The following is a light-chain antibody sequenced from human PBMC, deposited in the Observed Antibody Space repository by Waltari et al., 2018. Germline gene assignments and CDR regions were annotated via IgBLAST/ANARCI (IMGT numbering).Light chain of an antibody. CDR3: QAWDSSTGV. J-gene: IGLJ2*01. CDR2: QDS. CDR1: KLGDKY. V-gene: IGLV3-1*01. Sequence: SYELTQPPSVSVSPGQNAHITCPGDKLGDKYACWYQQKPGQSPVLVIYQDSKRPSGIPERFSGSNSGNTATLTISGTQAMDEADYYCQAWDSSTGVFGGGTKLTVL.